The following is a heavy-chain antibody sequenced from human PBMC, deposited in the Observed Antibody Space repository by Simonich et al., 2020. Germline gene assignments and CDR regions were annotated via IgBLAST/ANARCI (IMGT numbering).Heavy chain of an antibody. D-gene: IGHD6-13*01. V-gene: IGHV4-34*01. CDR1: GGSFSGYY. CDR3: ARGLRVAAAGTAFQH. J-gene: IGHJ1*01. Sequence: QVQLQQWGAGLLKPSETLSLTCAVYGGSFSGYYWSWTRNPPGKGLVWIGEINHSGSTTYNPSLKSRVTISVDTSKNQFSLKLSSVTAADTAVYYCARGLRVAAAGTAFQHWGQGTLVTVSS. CDR2: INHSGST.